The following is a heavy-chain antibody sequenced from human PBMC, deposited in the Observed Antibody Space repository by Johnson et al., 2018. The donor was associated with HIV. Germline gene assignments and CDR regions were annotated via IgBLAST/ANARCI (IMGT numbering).Heavy chain of an antibody. CDR3: AKVGATVITPRGEAFDI. CDR1: GFTFDDYG. D-gene: IGHD4-23*01. V-gene: IGHV3-20*04. CDR2: INWNGGST. J-gene: IGHJ3*02. Sequence: MLLVESGGGVVRPGGSLRLSCAASGFTFDDYGMSWVRQAPGKGLEWVSGINWNGGSTGYADSVKGRFTISRDNSKNTLYLQMNSLRAEDTAVYYCAKVGATVITPRGEAFDIWGQGTMVTVSS.